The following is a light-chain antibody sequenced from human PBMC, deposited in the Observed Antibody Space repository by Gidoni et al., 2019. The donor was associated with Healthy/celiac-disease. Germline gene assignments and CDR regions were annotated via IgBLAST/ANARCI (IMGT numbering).Light chain of an antibody. CDR1: QSLLHSDRKTY. V-gene: IGKV2-29*02. Sequence: DIVITQPPLPLSVTPGQPASISCKSSQSLLHSDRKTYLYWYLQKPGQSPQLLIYEVSNGFSGVPDRFSGSGSGTDFTLKISRVEAEDVGVYYCMQGIHLPLAFGGGTKVEIK. CDR2: EVS. CDR3: MQGIHLPLA. J-gene: IGKJ4*01.